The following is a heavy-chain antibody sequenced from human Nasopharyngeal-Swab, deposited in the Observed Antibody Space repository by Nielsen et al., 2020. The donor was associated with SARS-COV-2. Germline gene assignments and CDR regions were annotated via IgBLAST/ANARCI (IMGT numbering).Heavy chain of an antibody. CDR3: ARTFPFCSSTNCPNWFDP. CDR2: IYNSGNT. J-gene: IGHJ5*02. Sequence: RQAPGKGLEWIGYIYNSGNTDYNPSLKSRIIISVDTSENQFSLKLSSVTAADTAAYYCARTFPFCSSTNCPNWFDPWGQGTLVTVSS. D-gene: IGHD2-2*01. V-gene: IGHV4-31*02.